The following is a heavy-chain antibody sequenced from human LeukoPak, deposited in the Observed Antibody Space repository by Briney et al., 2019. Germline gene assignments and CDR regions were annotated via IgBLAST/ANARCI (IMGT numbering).Heavy chain of an antibody. Sequence: ASVKVSCKASGYTFTSYGISWVRQAPGQGLEWMGWMNPNSGNTGYAQKFQGRVTMTRNTSISTAYMELSSLRSEDTAVYYCAKERTAIVGAITGFDYWGQGTLVTVSS. V-gene: IGHV1-8*02. J-gene: IGHJ4*02. CDR3: AKERTAIVGAITGFDY. CDR1: GYTFTSYG. D-gene: IGHD1-26*01. CDR2: MNPNSGNT.